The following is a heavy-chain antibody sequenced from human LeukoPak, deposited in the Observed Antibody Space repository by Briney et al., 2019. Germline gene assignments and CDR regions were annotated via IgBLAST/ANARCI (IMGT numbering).Heavy chain of an antibody. Sequence: GGSLRLSCAASGFSFSTNWMHWVRQTPGKRLEWVAELNEDGTVKYYVDSVKGRFTISRDNAKNSLYLQLNSLRVDDTGVYFCANVPRSTVSYWGRGTLVTVSS. CDR3: ANVPRSTVSY. CDR2: LNEDGTVK. CDR1: GFSFSTNW. D-gene: IGHD2-15*01. V-gene: IGHV3-7*01. J-gene: IGHJ4*02.